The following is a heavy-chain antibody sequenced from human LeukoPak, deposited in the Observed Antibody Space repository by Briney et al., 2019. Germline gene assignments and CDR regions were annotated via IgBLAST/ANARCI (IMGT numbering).Heavy chain of an antibody. CDR1: GGSFSGYY. CDR2: ISHIGST. V-gene: IGHV4-34*01. D-gene: IGHD1-26*01. Sequence: SQTLSLTCAVYGGSFSGYYRSWVRQPPGKGLEWIGEISHIGSTNYNPSLASRVTISVDTSKNQFSLKLSSVTAADTAVYYCARGRWEVRFDPWGQGTLVTVSS. J-gene: IGHJ5*02. CDR3: ARGRWEVRFDP.